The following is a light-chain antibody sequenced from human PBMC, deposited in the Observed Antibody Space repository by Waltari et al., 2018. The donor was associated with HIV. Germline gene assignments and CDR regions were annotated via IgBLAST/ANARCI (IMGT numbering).Light chain of an antibody. V-gene: IGLV2-11*01. CDR3: CSYAGSYTPWV. Sequence: QSALTPPRSVSGSPGQSVTISCPGTSSAVGGYNYVSWYQQHPGKAPKLMIYDVSKRPSGVPDRFSGSKSGNTASLTISGLQAEDEADYYCCSYAGSYTPWVFGGGTKLTVL. J-gene: IGLJ3*02. CDR2: DVS. CDR1: SSAVGGYNY.